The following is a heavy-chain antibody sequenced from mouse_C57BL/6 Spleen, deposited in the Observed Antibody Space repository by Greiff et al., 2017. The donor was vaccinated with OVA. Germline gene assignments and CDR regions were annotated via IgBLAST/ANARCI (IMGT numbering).Heavy chain of an antibody. Sequence: EVMLVESGGGLVKPGGSLKLSCAASGFTFSSYAMSWVRQTPEKRLEWVATISDGGSYTYYPANVKGRFTISRDNAKNNLYLQMSHLKSEDTAMYYCAREDYGSSYWYFDVWGTGTTVTVSS. CDR3: AREDYGSSYWYFDV. J-gene: IGHJ1*03. D-gene: IGHD1-1*01. CDR2: ISDGGSYT. V-gene: IGHV5-4*01. CDR1: GFTFSSYA.